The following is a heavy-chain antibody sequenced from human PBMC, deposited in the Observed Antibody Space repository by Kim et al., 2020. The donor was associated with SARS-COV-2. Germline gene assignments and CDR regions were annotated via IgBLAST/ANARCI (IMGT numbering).Heavy chain of an antibody. Sequence: GCAQKFQGEVAMTRNTSISTAYMELSSLRSEDTAVYYCARGTTFDDAFDIWGQGTMVTVSS. CDR3: ARGTTFDDAFDI. D-gene: IGHD1-1*01. J-gene: IGHJ3*02. V-gene: IGHV1-8*01.